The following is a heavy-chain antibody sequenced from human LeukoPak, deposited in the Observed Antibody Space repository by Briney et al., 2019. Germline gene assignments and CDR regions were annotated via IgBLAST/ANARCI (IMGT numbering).Heavy chain of an antibody. CDR1: KFTFSSYS. CDR3: AGVECSSTGCYFDY. J-gene: IGHJ4*02. CDR2: ITSSSSYI. V-gene: IGHV3-21*01. D-gene: IGHD2-2*01. Sequence: GGSLRLSCAASKFTFSSYSMNWVRQAPGKGLEWVSSITSSSSYIYYADSVKGRFTISRDNAKNSLYLQMNSLRAEDTAVYYCAGVECSSTGCYFDYWGQGTLVTVSS.